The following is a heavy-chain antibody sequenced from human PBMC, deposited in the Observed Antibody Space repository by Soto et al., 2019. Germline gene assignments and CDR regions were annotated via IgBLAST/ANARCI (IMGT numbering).Heavy chain of an antibody. CDR3: ARGSTTVVTPNWFDP. CDR2: IFYSGST. Sequence: PSETLSLTCTVSGGSISNYYWSWIRQPPGRGLEWIGHIFYSGSTNYNPALKSRVTISVDTSKSQFSLKLSSVTAADAAVYYCARGSTTVVTPNWFDPWGQGTLVTVSS. CDR1: GGSISNYY. J-gene: IGHJ5*02. V-gene: IGHV4-59*01. D-gene: IGHD2-21*02.